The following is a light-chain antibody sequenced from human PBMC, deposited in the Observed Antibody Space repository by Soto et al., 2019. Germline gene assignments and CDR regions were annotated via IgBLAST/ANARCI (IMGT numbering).Light chain of an antibody. V-gene: IGLV2-23*02. CDR1: NSDVGRYNL. CDR2: EVT. J-gene: IGLJ2*01. CDR3: CSSASSTTYVI. Sequence: QSALTQPASVSGSPGQSITISCTGTNSDVGRYNLVSWYQQRPGQAPQVLIYEVTKRPSGVSDRFSGSKSGNTASLTISGLQAEDEGEYFCCSSASSTTYVIFGGGTKVTVL.